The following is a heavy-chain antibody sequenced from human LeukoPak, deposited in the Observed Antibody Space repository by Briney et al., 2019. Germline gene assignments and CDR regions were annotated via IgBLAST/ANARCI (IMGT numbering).Heavy chain of an antibody. Sequence: SETLSLTCTVSGGSIGSYYWSWLRQPPGKGLEWIGCVEYSGSTNYNPSLKSRVTISVDTSKNQVSLKLNYVAASDPTVHYCARVSRSSGRPDAFDIWGQGTRVTVSS. CDR2: VEYSGST. CDR3: ARVSRSSGRPDAFDI. D-gene: IGHD1-26*01. J-gene: IGHJ3*02. V-gene: IGHV4-59*08. CDR1: GGSIGSYY.